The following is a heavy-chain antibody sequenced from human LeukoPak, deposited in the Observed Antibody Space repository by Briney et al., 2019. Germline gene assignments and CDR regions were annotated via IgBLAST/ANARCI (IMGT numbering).Heavy chain of an antibody. V-gene: IGHV3-7*04. D-gene: IGHD1-26*01. CDR3: VREFFGSYDFDY. CDR1: GFTFSSYS. J-gene: IGHJ4*02. CDR2: INHDGSDT. Sequence: PGGSLRLSCAASGFTFSSYSMSWVRQPPGKGLEWVANINHDGSDTHYVDPVKGRFTISRDNVKKSLFLQMNSLRVEDTAVYYCVREFFGSYDFDYWGQGTLVSVSS.